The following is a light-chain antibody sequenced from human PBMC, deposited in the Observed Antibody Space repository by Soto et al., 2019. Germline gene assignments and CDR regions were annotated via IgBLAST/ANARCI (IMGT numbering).Light chain of an antibody. CDR1: SSDVGGYNY. J-gene: IGLJ1*01. CDR3: TSYTSSSTPHYV. Sequence: QAVLTQPASVSGSPGQSITISCTGTSSDVGGYNYVSWYQQHPGKAPKLMIYDVSNRPSGLSNRFSGSKSGNTASLTISGLQAEDEADYYCTSYTSSSTPHYVFGTGTKLTVL. CDR2: DVS. V-gene: IGLV2-14*01.